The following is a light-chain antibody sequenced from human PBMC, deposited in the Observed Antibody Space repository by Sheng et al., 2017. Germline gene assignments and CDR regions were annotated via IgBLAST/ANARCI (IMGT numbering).Light chain of an antibody. CDR2: WAY. Sequence: IVMTQSPDSLAVSLCERATINCKSSQSVLHSSDNKNYLAWYQQKPGQPPKLLFYWAYTRESGVPVRFSGSGSGTDFSLTISSLQAEDVALYYCQQYYNTPYTFGQGTKLEIK. V-gene: IGKV4-1*01. J-gene: IGKJ2*01. CDR3: QQYYNTPYT. CDR1: QSVLHSSDNKNY.